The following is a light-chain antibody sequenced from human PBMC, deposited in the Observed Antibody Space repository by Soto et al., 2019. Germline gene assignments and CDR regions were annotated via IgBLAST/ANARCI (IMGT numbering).Light chain of an antibody. CDR3: QQNHNCPLT. CDR2: GTS. J-gene: IGKJ4*01. V-gene: IGKV3-15*01. Sequence: EIVMTQSPATLSVSPGEKTSLSCRASQSVSRNLAWYQQKPGQTPRLLMYGTSNMPTGVPSRFSAIGAGTEFTLTISSLQSEDFAVYYCQQNHNCPLTFGGGTKVEI. CDR1: QSVSRN.